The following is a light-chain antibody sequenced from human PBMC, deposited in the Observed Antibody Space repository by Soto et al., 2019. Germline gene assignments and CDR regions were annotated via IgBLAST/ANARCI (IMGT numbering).Light chain of an antibody. V-gene: IGKV3-20*01. Sequence: EIVLTQSPGTLSLSPGERVTLSCRASQSVTSYYLAWYQQKPGQAPRLLLYGTSSMATRIPDRFSGSGSGTDFTLTISSLEPEDVAVYYCQQYGTSPQTFGQGTKVEIK. CDR3: QQYGTSPQT. CDR2: GTS. J-gene: IGKJ1*01. CDR1: QSVTSYY.